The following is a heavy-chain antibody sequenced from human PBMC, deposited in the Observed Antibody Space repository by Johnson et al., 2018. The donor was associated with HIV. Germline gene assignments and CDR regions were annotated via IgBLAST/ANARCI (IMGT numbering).Heavy chain of an antibody. CDR3: TTEGDAFDI. J-gene: IGHJ3*02. V-gene: IGHV3-15*01. Sequence: EMQLVESGGGVVQPGGSRRLSCAASGFTVSSNYMSWVRQAPGKGLEWVGRLKSRADGGTTDYAVSVKDRFTILRDDSKNTLYLQMSSLRTEDAGVYYCTTEGDAFDIWGQGTMVTVSS. CDR2: LKSRADGGTT. CDR1: GFTVSSNY.